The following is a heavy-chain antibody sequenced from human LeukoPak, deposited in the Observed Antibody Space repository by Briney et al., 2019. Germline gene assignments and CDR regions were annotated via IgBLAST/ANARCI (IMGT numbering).Heavy chain of an antibody. J-gene: IGHJ5*02. CDR2: ISGSGTI. Sequence: SETLSLTCIVSGGSINSYWSWIRQPAGKGLEWIGRISGSGTITYNPALQSRLTISIDTSKNQFSLRLTSVTAADTAVYYCARDSGTTGEVKFDPWGQGILVTVSS. V-gene: IGHV4-4*07. CDR1: GGSINSY. D-gene: IGHD3-10*01. CDR3: ARDSGTTGEVKFDP.